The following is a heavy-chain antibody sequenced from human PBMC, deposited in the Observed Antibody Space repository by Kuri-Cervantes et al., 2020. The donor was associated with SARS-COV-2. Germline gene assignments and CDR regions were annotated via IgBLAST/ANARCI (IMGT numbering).Heavy chain of an antibody. CDR1: GFTFDDYG. CDR3: ARPSWRAAPSHFQY. V-gene: IGHV3-20*04. CDR2: INWNGGST. Sequence: GESLKISCAASGFTFDDYGMSWVRQAPGKGLEWVSGINWNGGSTGYADSVKGRFTISRDNAKNSLYLQMNSLRAEDTAVYYCARPSWRAAPSHFQYWGQGTLVTVSS. J-gene: IGHJ1*01. D-gene: IGHD6-6*01.